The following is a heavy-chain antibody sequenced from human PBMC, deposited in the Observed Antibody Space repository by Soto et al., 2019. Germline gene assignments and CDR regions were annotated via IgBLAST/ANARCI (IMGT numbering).Heavy chain of an antibody. J-gene: IGHJ4*02. Sequence: EVQLLESGGGLVQPGGSLRLSCAASGFTFSSYAMNWVRQAPGKGLEWVSGISYGGGSTNYADSVKGRFTISRDNSKNTLYLHMNSLRGEDTAVYYCAKGESYYYDSSGYWNYWGQGKLVTVSS. CDR1: GFTFSSYA. CDR2: ISYGGGST. V-gene: IGHV3-23*01. D-gene: IGHD3-22*01. CDR3: AKGESYYYDSSGYWNY.